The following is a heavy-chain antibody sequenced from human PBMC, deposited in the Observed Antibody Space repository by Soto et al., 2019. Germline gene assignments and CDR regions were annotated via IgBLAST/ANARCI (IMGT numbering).Heavy chain of an antibody. Sequence: ASVKVSCKGSGYSFRSYDITWVRQAPGQGLVWMGWVHPETGSTGYAQRFQGRVSMTSDTSRNTTDMELSDLRVEDTAVYYCARVCVAADGIGPWGQGTLFTVSP. V-gene: IGHV1-8*02. J-gene: IGHJ5*02. D-gene: IGHD6-19*01. CDR1: GYSFRSYD. CDR3: ARVCVAADGIGP. CDR2: VHPETGST.